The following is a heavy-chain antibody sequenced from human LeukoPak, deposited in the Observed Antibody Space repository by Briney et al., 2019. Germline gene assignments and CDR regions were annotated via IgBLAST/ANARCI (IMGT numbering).Heavy chain of an antibody. CDR1: GGSISSSRYY. V-gene: IGHV4-39*01. Sequence: PSETLSLTCTVSGGSISSSRYYWGWIRQSPGTGLEWIGSIYYSGSTYYNPSLKSRVTISVDTSKNQFSLKLSSVTAADTAVYYCARRGYYDSRGYFDYWGQGTLVTVSS. CDR2: IYYSGST. D-gene: IGHD3-22*01. CDR3: ARRGYYDSRGYFDY. J-gene: IGHJ4*02.